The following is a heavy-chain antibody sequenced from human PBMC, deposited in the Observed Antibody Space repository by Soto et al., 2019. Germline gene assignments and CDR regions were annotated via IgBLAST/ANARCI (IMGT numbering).Heavy chain of an antibody. CDR1: GGSISSYY. Sequence: SETLSLTCTVSGGSISSYYWSWIRQPPGKGLEWIGYIYYSGSTNYNPSLKSRVTISVDTSKNQFSLKLSSVTAADTAVYYCARVRDYYDSSGYYYYYYGMDVWGQGTTVTVSS. CDR2: IYYSGST. CDR3: ARVRDYYDSSGYYYYYYGMDV. J-gene: IGHJ6*02. D-gene: IGHD3-22*01. V-gene: IGHV4-59*01.